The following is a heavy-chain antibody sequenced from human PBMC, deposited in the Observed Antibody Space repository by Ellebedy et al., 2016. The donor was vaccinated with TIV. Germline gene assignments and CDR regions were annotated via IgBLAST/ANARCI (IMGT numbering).Heavy chain of an antibody. CDR1: GFTFSNYA. Sequence: GESLKISCAASGFTFSNYAMTWVRQAPGKGLEWLSYITSTSDTKYYADSVKGRFTISRDNPKNSMYLQMDSLRAEDTGVYYCARAKNYYMDVWGKGTTVTVSS. CDR2: ITSTSDTK. V-gene: IGHV3-48*04. CDR3: ARAKNYYMDV. J-gene: IGHJ6*03.